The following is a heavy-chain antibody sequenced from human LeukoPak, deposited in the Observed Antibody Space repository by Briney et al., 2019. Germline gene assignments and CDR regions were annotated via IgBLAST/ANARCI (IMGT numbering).Heavy chain of an antibody. D-gene: IGHD6-19*01. Sequence: ASVKVSCKASGYIFTNYGISWVRQAPGQGLEWMGWISTNKGNTNYAQRLQGRATMTTDTSTSTAYMELRSLRSDDPAIYYCARDSGGLAALDYWGQGTLVTVSS. CDR2: ISTNKGNT. J-gene: IGHJ4*02. V-gene: IGHV1-18*01. CDR1: GYIFTNYG. CDR3: ARDSGGLAALDY.